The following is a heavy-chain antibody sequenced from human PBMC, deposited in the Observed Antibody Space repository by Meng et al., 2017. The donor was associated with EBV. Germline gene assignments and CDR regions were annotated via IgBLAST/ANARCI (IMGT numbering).Heavy chain of an antibody. CDR3: ARVGIAVAGTGDY. D-gene: IGHD6-19*01. CDR1: GATCTGYY. CDR2: INPNSSGT. Sequence: QEQVVQLGAGGKKLGASGEASRQASGATCTGYYMHGVRQAPGQGREWMGRINPNSSGTNYAQKFQGRVTMTRYTSISTAYMELSRLRSDDTAVYYCARVGIAVAGTGDYWGQGTLVTVSS. J-gene: IGHJ4*02. V-gene: IGHV1-2*06.